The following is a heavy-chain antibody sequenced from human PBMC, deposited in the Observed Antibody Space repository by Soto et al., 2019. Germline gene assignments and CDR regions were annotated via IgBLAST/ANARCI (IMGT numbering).Heavy chain of an antibody. J-gene: IGHJ4*02. CDR3: ARICDEVYCTNGVCPLGY. D-gene: IGHD2-8*01. CDR2: INPSGGST. V-gene: IGHV1-46*01. Sequence: GASVKVSCKASGYTFTSYYMHWVRQAPGQGLERMGIINPSGGSTSYAQKLQGRVTMTRDTSTSTVYMELSSLRSEDTAVYYCARICDEVYCTNGVCPLGYWGQGTLVTVSS. CDR1: GYTFTSYY.